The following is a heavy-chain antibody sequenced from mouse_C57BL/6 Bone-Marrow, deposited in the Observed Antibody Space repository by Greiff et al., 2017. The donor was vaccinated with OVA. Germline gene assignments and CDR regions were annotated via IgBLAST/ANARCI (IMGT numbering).Heavy chain of an antibody. V-gene: IGHV1-50*01. D-gene: IGHD1-1*01. CDR3: GGDYYGSSYHYFDY. Sequence: QVQLQQPGAELVKPGASVKLSCKASGYTFTSYWMQWVKQRPGQGLEWIGEIDPSDSYTNYNQKFKGKATLTVDTSSSTAYMQLSSLTSEDSAVYYCGGDYYGSSYHYFDYWGQGTTLTVSS. CDR2: IDPSDSYT. J-gene: IGHJ2*01. CDR1: GYTFTSYW.